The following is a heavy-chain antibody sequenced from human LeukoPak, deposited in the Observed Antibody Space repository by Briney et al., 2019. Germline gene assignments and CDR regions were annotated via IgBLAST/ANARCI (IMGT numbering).Heavy chain of an antibody. Sequence: SETLSLTCTVSGGSISSYYWSWIRQPPGKGLEWIGYIYYSASTNYNPSLKSRVTISVDTSKNQFSLKLSSVTAADTAVYYCARAVTTAYYYYYMDVWGKGTTVTVSS. CDR3: ARAVTTAYYYYYMDV. CDR2: IYYSAST. CDR1: GGSISSYY. V-gene: IGHV4-59*01. J-gene: IGHJ6*03. D-gene: IGHD4-17*01.